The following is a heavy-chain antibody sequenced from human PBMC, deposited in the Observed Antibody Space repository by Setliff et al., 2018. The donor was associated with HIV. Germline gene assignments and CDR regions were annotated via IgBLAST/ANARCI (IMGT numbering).Heavy chain of an antibody. CDR2: ISGRGEST. J-gene: IGHJ1*01. D-gene: IGHD3-22*01. Sequence: GGSLRLSCAASGFTFSSYAMSWVRQAPGKGLEWVSGISGRGESTYYADSVKGRFTISRDNSKNTLYLLMNSLRAEDAAVYYCAPRGPGNHYDSSGYYWEYFHHWGQGTLVTVSS. CDR3: APRGPGNHYDSSGYYWEYFHH. V-gene: IGHV3-23*01. CDR1: GFTFSSYA.